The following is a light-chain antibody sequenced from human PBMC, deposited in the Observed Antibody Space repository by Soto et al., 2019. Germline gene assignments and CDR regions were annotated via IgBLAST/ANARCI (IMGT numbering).Light chain of an antibody. CDR2: GAS. CDR1: HSVSRN. CDR3: QQYNNWPWA. Sequence: EIVMTQSPATLSASPGERATLSSTASHSVSRNLARYQQKPGQAPRLPICGASTRATGIPARFSGSGSWTECTLAVSSLQSEDFEVYYCQQYNNWPWAFGQGTKVEIK. V-gene: IGKV3-15*01. J-gene: IGKJ1*01.